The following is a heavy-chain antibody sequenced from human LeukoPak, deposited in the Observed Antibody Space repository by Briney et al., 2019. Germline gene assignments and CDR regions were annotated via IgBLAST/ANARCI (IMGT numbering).Heavy chain of an antibody. J-gene: IGHJ4*02. D-gene: IGHD5-18*01. Sequence: SETLSLTCNVSGDSISTYHWNWIRKPPGRGLEWIGYMQSTGNSNYNPSLKSRVSISVDTSKNRIVLNLSSVTAADTAVYYCARDKRHSYGRYFDHWGQGLLVTVSS. CDR1: GDSISTYH. CDR3: ARDKRHSYGRYFDH. CDR2: MQSTGNS. V-gene: IGHV4-59*01.